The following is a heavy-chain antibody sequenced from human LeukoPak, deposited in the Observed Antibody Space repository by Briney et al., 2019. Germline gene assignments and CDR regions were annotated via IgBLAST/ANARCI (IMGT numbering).Heavy chain of an antibody. CDR2: IRYDGSNK. D-gene: IGHD6-6*01. CDR3: AKDQRYSSSSGVDY. Sequence: GRSLRLSCAASGFTFSSYGMHWVRQAPGKGLEWVAFIRYDGSNKYYADSVKGRFTISRDNSKNTLYLQMNSLRAEDTAVYYCAKDQRYSSSSGVDYWGQGTLVTVSS. V-gene: IGHV3-30*02. J-gene: IGHJ4*02. CDR1: GFTFSSYG.